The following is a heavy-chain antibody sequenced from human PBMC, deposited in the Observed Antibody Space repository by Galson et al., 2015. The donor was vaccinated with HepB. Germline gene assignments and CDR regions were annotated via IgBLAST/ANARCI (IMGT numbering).Heavy chain of an antibody. CDR1: GGTFNSLA. D-gene: IGHD6-19*01. CDR3: AAGGRSAWYYDS. J-gene: IGHJ5*01. Sequence: SVKVSCKASGGTFNSLAISWVRQAPGQGLEWRGGIIPIFETANYAQNFQGRVTITADESTTTAYMEVTGLTSDDTAMFYCAAGGRSAWYYDSWGQGTLVTVSS. V-gene: IGHV1-69*13. CDR2: IIPIFETA.